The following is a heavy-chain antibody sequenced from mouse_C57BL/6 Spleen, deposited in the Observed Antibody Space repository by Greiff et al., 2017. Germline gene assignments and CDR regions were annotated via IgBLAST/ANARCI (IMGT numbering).Heavy chain of an antibody. CDR2: IDPETGGT. J-gene: IGHJ4*01. V-gene: IGHV1-15*01. CDR1: GYTFTVYE. D-gene: IGHD4-1*01. CDR3: TRGDWDNAMDY. Sequence: VKLQQSGAELVRPGASVTLSCKASGYTFTVYEMHWVKQTPVHGLEWIGAIDPETGGTAYNQKFKGKAILTADKSSSTAYMELRSLTSEDSAVYYCTRGDWDNAMDYWGQGTSVTVSS.